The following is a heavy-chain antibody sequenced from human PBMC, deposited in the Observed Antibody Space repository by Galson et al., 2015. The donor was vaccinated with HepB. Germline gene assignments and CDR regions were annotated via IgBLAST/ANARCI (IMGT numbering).Heavy chain of an antibody. Sequence: QSGAEVKKPGESLRISCKGSGYSFTSYWISWVRQMPGKGLEWMGRIDPSDSYTNYSPSFQGHVTISADKSISTAYLQWSSLKASDTAMYYCARHGGSYYGDYEGTTFDYWGQGTLFTVSS. CDR1: GYSFTSYW. J-gene: IGHJ4*02. CDR3: ARHGGSYYGDYEGTTFDY. V-gene: IGHV5-10-1*01. CDR2: IDPSDSYT. D-gene: IGHD4-17*01.